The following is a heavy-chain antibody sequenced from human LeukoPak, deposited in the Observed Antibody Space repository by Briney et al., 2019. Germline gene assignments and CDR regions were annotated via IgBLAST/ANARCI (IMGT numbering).Heavy chain of an antibody. CDR3: AKERFTYFGSFEH. V-gene: IGHV3-23*01. J-gene: IGHJ5*02. CDR1: GFTFSSYA. Sequence: GGSLRLSCAASGFTFSSYAMTWVRQAPGEGLERVSTTSGGGGTTYYADSVKGRFTISRDNSKNTLHLQMNSLRAEDTAVYYCAKERFTYFGSFEHWGQGTLVTVSS. CDR2: TSGGGGTT. D-gene: IGHD3-22*01.